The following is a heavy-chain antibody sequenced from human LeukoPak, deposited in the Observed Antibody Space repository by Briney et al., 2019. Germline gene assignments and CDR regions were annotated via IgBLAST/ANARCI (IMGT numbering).Heavy chain of an antibody. CDR3: VRGRNVKWVPGVGGNPRASRYYYYMDV. CDR1: GGSVTGFS. D-gene: IGHD4-23*01. Sequence: PSETLSLTCAVYGGSVTGFSRSWIRQSPVKGLESIGEINHSGGTNYALSLQSRVTLSLDTSKNQFSLTLTSVTAADTAVYYCVRGRNVKWVPGVGGNPRASRYYYYMDVWGKGTTVTVSS. V-gene: IGHV4-34*01. J-gene: IGHJ6*03. CDR2: INHSGGT.